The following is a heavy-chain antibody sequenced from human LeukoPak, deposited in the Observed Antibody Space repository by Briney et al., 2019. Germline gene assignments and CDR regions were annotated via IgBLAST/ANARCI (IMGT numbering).Heavy chain of an antibody. CDR2: ISYDGSNK. J-gene: IGHJ6*02. CDR1: GFTFSAYH. V-gene: IGHV3-30*04. D-gene: IGHD6-6*01. Sequence: GGSLRLSCASSGFTFSAYHMNWVRQAPGKGLEWVAVISYDGSNKYYADSVKGRFTISRDNSKNTLYLQMNSLRAEDTAVYYCARDRAARSPYYYGMDVWGQGTTVTVSS. CDR3: ARDRAARSPYYYGMDV.